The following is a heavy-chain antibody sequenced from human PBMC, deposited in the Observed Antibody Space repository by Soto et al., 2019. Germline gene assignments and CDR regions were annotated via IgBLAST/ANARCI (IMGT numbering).Heavy chain of an antibody. CDR3: AKDINRWPGRGPLDV. D-gene: IGHD1-26*01. CDR1: GFTFDDYA. CDR2: ISWNSGSI. J-gene: IGHJ6*04. V-gene: IGHV3-9*01. Sequence: GGSLRLSCAASGFTFDDYAMHWVRQAPGKGLEWVSGISWNSGSIGYADSVKGRFTISRDNAKNSLYLQMNSLRAEDTALYYCAKDINRWPGRGPLDVWGKGTTVTVSS.